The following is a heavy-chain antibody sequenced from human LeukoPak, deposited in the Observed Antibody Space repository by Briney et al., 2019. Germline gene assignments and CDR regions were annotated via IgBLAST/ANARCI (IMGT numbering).Heavy chain of an antibody. CDR3: ARSAHLTGFDY. J-gene: IGHJ4*02. CDR2: INPKSGGA. V-gene: IGHV1-2*02. CDR1: RSTFTGYY. D-gene: IGHD3-9*01. Sequence: ASVKVSCKASRSTFTGYYIHWVRQAPGQGLEWMGWINPKSGGANYAQKFQGRVTMTRVTSISTAYMELSRLRSVDTAVYYCARSAHLTGFDYWGQGTLVTVSS.